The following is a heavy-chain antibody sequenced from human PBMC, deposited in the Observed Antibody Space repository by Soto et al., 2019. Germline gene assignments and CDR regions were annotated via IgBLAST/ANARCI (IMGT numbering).Heavy chain of an antibody. D-gene: IGHD1-26*01. V-gene: IGHV3-7*03. Sequence: EVQLVESGGGLVLPGGSLRLSCAASGFTFSTYWMSWVRQAPGKGLEWVANIKQDGSEKYYVDSVKGRFTISRDNAKNSLYLQMNSLRADDTAVYYCARGLPTWRNDAFDIWGQGTMVTVSS. CDR3: ARGLPTWRNDAFDI. J-gene: IGHJ3*02. CDR2: IKQDGSEK. CDR1: GFTFSTYW.